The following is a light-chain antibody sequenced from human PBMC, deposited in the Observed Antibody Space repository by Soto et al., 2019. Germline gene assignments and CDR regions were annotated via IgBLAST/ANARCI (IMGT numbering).Light chain of an antibody. Sequence: ALRMTQSPSSFSASTGDRVTITCRASQGISSYLAWYQQKPGKAPKLLIYAASTLQSGVPSRFSGSGSGTDFTLTISCLQSEDFATYYCQKYYSYPWTFGQGTKVDI. CDR1: QGISSY. CDR3: QKYYSYPWT. CDR2: AAS. V-gene: IGKV1-8*01. J-gene: IGKJ1*01.